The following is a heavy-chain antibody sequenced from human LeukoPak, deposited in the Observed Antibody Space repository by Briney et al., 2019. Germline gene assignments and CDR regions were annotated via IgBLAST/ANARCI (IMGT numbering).Heavy chain of an antibody. CDR1: GASFTNYY. CDR2: SSYNGNT. D-gene: IGHD3-10*01. CDR3: ARGALLWFGAKMEYYFDS. J-gene: IGHJ4*02. Sequence: SSETLSLTCTVSGASFTNYYWSWIRQPPGQGLEWIGFSSYNGNTNYNPSLKSRVTISVDMSKNQFSLRLKSVTAVDTAVYYCARGALLWFGAKMEYYFDSWGQGTPLTVSS. V-gene: IGHV4-59*01.